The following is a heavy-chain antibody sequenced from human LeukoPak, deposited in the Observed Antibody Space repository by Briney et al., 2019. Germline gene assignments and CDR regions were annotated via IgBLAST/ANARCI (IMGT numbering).Heavy chain of an antibody. V-gene: IGHV3-74*01. CDR3: SRRVDSTRWFDP. Sequence: GRSLRLSCPASGFTFRNYFMPWDRHAPAKRLVWVSRISGDGTTTIYADSVKGRFTISRDNAKNTLYLQMNSLRDDDTAVYYCSRRVDSTRWFDPWGQGTLVTVS. CDR2: ISGDGTTT. J-gene: IGHJ5*02. D-gene: IGHD2-15*01. CDR1: GFTFRNYF.